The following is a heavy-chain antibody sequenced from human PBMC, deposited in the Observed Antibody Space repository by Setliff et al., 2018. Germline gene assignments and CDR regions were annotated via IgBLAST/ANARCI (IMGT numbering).Heavy chain of an antibody. CDR3: RLAHCNTTSCEEALDY. CDR2: ISHSGSA. V-gene: IGHV4-34*01. D-gene: IGHD2-2*01. Sequence: SETLSLTCAVYGGSFSTYFWSWIRQPPGKGLEWIGEISHSGSANYNPSLKSPVTMSVDTSKNQFSLNLNPVTAADTAVYYFRLAHCNTTSCEEALDYWGQGTLVTVSS. CDR1: GGSFSTYF. J-gene: IGHJ4*02.